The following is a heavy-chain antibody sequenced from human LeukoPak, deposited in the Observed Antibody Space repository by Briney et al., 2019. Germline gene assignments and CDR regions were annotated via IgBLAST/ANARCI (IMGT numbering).Heavy chain of an antibody. CDR1: GFTVITNY. CDR2: IYSGGST. J-gene: IGHJ4*02. V-gene: IGHV3-53*01. D-gene: IGHD3-10*01. Sequence: GGSLRLSCAASGFTVITNYMNWVRQAPGKGLEWVSIIYSGGSTYYADSVKGRFIISRGNAKNSLYLQMNSLRAEDTAVYYCARLYGSGIGDYWGQGTLVTVSS. CDR3: ARLYGSGIGDY.